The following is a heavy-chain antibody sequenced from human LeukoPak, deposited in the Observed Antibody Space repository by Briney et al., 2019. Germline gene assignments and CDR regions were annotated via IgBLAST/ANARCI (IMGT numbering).Heavy chain of an antibody. CDR1: GYSISSGYY. V-gene: IGHV4-38-2*02. CDR3: ARARIAVAGNIDY. CDR2: IYHSGST. D-gene: IGHD6-19*01. J-gene: IGHJ4*02. Sequence: KPSETLSLTCTVSGYSISSGYYWGWIRQPPGKGLEWIGSIYHSGSTYYNPSLKSRVTISVDTSKNQFSLKLSSVTAADTAVYYCARARIAVAGNIDYWGQGTLVTVSS.